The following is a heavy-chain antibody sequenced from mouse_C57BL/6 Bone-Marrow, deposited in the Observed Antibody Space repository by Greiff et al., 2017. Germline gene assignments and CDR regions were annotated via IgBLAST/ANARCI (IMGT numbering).Heavy chain of an antibody. J-gene: IGHJ4*01. CDR1: GYTFTSYW. Sequence: VKLQQPGAELVKPGASVKLSCKASGYTFTSYWMHWVKQRPGQGLEWIGMIHPNSGSTNYNEKFKSKAKLTVDKSYSTAYMKLSSLTSEDSAVYYCARSEIYYDYPYAMDYWGQGTSVTVSS. CDR2: IHPNSGST. D-gene: IGHD2-4*01. V-gene: IGHV1-64*01. CDR3: ARSEIYYDYPYAMDY.